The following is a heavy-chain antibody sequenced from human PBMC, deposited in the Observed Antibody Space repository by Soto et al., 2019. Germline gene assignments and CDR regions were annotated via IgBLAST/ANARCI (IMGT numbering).Heavy chain of an antibody. V-gene: IGHV3-33*01. D-gene: IGHD1-26*01. Sequence: GGSLRLSCAASGFTFSSYGMHWVRQAPGKGLEWVAVIWYDGSNKYYADSVKGRFTISRDNSKNTLYLQMNSLRAEDTAVYYCARVHVGSYYGEPYGMDVWGQGTTVTVSS. CDR2: IWYDGSNK. J-gene: IGHJ6*02. CDR3: ARVHVGSYYGEPYGMDV. CDR1: GFTFSSYG.